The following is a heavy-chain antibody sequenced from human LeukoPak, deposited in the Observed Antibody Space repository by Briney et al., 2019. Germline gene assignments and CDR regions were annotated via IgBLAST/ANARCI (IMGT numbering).Heavy chain of an antibody. D-gene: IGHD6-13*01. V-gene: IGHV3-23*01. CDR3: ANSAGIAAAGYYFDH. CDR1: GFTFSSYA. CDR2: ISGSGGST. Sequence: GGSLRLSCAASGFTFSSYAMSWVRQAPGKGLEWVSAISGSGGSTYYADSVKGRFTISRDNSKNTLYLQMNSPRAEDTAVYYCANSAGIAAAGYYFDHWGQGTLVTVSS. J-gene: IGHJ4*02.